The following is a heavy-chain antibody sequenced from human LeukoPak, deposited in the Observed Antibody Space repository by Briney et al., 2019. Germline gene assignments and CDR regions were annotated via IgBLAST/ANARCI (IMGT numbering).Heavy chain of an antibody. V-gene: IGHV1-18*01. J-gene: IGHJ4*02. CDR1: GYTFTSYG. CDR3: ARLSIKLTTVTHRTFDY. Sequence: ASVKVSCKASGYTFTSYGISWVRQAPGQGLEWMGWISAYNGNTNYAQKLQGRVTMTTDTSTNTAYMELRSLRSDDTAVYYCARLSIKLTTVTHRTFDYWGQGTLVTVSS. D-gene: IGHD4-17*01. CDR2: ISAYNGNT.